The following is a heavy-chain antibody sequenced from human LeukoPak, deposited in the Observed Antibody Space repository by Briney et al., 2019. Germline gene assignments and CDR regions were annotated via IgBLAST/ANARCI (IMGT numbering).Heavy chain of an antibody. D-gene: IGHD2-15*01. J-gene: IGHJ5*02. CDR1: GYTFTGYY. CDR2: INPNSGDT. V-gene: IGHV1-2*02. Sequence: ASVKVSCKASGYTFTGYYMHWVRQAPGQGLEWMGWINPNSGDTNYAQKFQGRVTMTRDTSISTAYMELSRLRSDDTAVYYCARVPHNCSGDRCYSRWFDPWGQGTLVIVSS. CDR3: ARVPHNCSGDRCYSRWFDP.